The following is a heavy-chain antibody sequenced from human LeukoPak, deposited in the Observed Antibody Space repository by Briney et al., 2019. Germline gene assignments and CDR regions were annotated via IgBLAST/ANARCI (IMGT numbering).Heavy chain of an antibody. V-gene: IGHV3-9*01. J-gene: IGHJ3*02. CDR3: AKDPSYGSGSTHDAFDI. CDR1: GFKFDNSA. CDR2: ISWNSGDV. D-gene: IGHD3-10*01. Sequence: GGSLRLSCAVSGFKFDNSAMHWVRQAPGKGLEWVSGISWNSGDVAYADSVEGRFTISRDNSKNTLYLQMNSLRAEDTAVYYCAKDPSYGSGSTHDAFDIWGQGTMVTVSS.